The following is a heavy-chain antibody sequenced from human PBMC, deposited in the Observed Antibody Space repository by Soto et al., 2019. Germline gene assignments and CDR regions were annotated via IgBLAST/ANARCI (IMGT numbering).Heavy chain of an antibody. D-gene: IGHD3-10*01. CDR3: AKGTRRFGELFDAYDI. V-gene: IGHV1-18*01. CDR2: ISAYNGNA. CDR1: GYTFSNFG. Sequence: QVQLVQSENEVKQPGASVKVSCKASGYTFSNFGITWVRQAPGQGLEWIGWISAYNGNANYAQKLQDRVSLTRDTSTSTAYLELRSLRSDDTAVYYCAKGTRRFGELFDAYDIWGQGTMVPVSS. J-gene: IGHJ3*02.